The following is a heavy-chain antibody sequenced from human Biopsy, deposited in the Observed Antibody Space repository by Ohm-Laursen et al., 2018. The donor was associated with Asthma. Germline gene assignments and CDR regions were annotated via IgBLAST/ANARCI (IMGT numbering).Heavy chain of an antibody. D-gene: IGHD6-19*01. Sequence: SLRLSCAASRFTYAMHCVRQAPGQGLEGVAVISYDGSSIYYADSVKGRFTISRDNSKNTLPLQMNSLTAEDTAVYYCAKEGVAGTHIEDWGQGTLVTVSS. CDR1: RFTYA. CDR2: ISYDGSSI. V-gene: IGHV3-30*04. CDR3: AKEGVAGTHIED. J-gene: IGHJ4*02.